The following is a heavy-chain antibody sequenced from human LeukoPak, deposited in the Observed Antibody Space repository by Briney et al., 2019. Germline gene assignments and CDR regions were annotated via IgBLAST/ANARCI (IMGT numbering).Heavy chain of an antibody. J-gene: IGHJ6*02. CDR3: ARVDGDYDGNYYYYYGMDV. Sequence: ASVKVSCKASGYTFTGYYMHWVRQAPGQGLEWMGWINPNRGGTNYAQKFQGRVTMTRDTSMSTAYMELSRLRSDDTAVYYCARVDGDYDGNYYYYYGMDVWGQGTTVTVSS. CDR2: INPNRGGT. V-gene: IGHV1-2*02. D-gene: IGHD4-23*01. CDR1: GYTFTGYY.